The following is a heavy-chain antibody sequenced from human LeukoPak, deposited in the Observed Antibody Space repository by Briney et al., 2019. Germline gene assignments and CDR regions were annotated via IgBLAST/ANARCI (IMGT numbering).Heavy chain of an antibody. CDR3: ARAAYDFWSGYSINFDP. CDR2: IYPGDSDT. CDR1: GYSFTSYW. V-gene: IGHV5-51*01. J-gene: IGHJ5*02. Sequence: GESPKISCKGSGYSFTSYWIGWVRQMPGKGLEWMGIIYPGDSDTRYSPSFQGQVTISADKSISTAYLQWSSLKASDTAMYYCARAAYDFWSGYSINFDPWGQGTLVTVSS. D-gene: IGHD3-3*01.